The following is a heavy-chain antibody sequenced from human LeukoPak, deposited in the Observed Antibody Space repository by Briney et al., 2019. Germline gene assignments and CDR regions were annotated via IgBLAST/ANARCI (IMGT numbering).Heavy chain of an antibody. CDR1: GFTFGDYA. CDR3: TRGPDSSGYYAAFDI. CDR2: IRSKAYGGTT. J-gene: IGHJ3*02. Sequence: GRSLRLSCTASGFTFGDYAMSWFRQAPGKGLEWVGFIRSKAYGGTTEYAASVKGRFTISRDDSKSIAYLQMNSLKTEDTAVYYCTRGPDSSGYYAAFDIWGQGTMVTVSS. V-gene: IGHV3-49*03. D-gene: IGHD3-22*01.